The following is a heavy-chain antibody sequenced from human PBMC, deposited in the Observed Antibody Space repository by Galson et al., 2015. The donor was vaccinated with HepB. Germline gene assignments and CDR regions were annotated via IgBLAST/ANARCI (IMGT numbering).Heavy chain of an antibody. D-gene: IGHD3-10*01. CDR3: ARGGAWFGELLPSDY. CDR1: GFTVSSNY. J-gene: IGHJ4*02. Sequence: SLRLSCAASGFTVSSNYMSWVRQAPGKGLEWVSVIYSGGSTYYADSVKGRFTISRDNSKNTLYLQMNSLRAEDTAVYYCARGGAWFGELLPSDYWGQGTLVTVSS. CDR2: IYSGGST. V-gene: IGHV3-66*01.